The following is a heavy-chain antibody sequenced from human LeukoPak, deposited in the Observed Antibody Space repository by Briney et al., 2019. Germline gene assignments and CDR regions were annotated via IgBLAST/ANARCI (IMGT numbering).Heavy chain of an antibody. CDR2: IIPILGTA. D-gene: IGHD3-9*01. V-gene: IGHV1-69*06. CDR1: GGTFSSYA. J-gene: IGHJ4*02. CDR3: ARGESYDILTGYYS. Sequence: GASVKVSCKASGGTFSSYAISWVRQAPGQGLEWMGGIIPILGTANYAQKFQGRVTITADKSTSTAYMELSSLRSEDTAVYYCARGESYDILTGYYSWGQGTLVTVSS.